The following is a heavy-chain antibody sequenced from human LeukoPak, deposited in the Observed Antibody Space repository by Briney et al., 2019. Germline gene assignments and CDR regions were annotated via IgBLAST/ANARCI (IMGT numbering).Heavy chain of an antibody. CDR2: IIPIFGTA. Sequence: SVKVSCKASGGTFSSYAISWVRQAPGQGLEWMGGIIPIFGTANYAQKFQGRVTITADESTSTAYMELSSLRSEDTAVYYCARDVYCSSTTCSYYFGYWGQGTLVTVSS. J-gene: IGHJ4*02. D-gene: IGHD2-2*01. V-gene: IGHV1-69*13. CDR3: ARDVYCSSTTCSYYFGY. CDR1: GGTFSSYA.